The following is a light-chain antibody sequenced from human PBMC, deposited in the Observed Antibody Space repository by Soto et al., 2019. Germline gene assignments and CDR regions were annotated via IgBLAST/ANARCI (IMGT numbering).Light chain of an antibody. J-gene: IGLJ2*01. CDR1: SSDIGAYKY. Sequence: QSVLTPPASVSGSPGPSVTISCTGTSSDIGAYKYVSWYQHHPGKSPRLLIYEVSNRPSGVSNRFSASKSGNTASLTISGLQAEDEADYYCCSYRSSSTLVFGGGTKVTVL. CDR2: EVS. V-gene: IGLV2-14*01. CDR3: CSYRSSSTLV.